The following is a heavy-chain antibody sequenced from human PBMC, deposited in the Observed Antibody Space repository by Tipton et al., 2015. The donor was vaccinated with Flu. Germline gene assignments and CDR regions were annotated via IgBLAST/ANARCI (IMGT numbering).Heavy chain of an antibody. Sequence: QSGPEVKKPGESLKISCKGSGYSFTSYWIGWMRQMPGKGLEWMGIIYPGDSDTRYSPSFQGQVTISADKSISTAYLQWSSLKASDTAMYYCARRRYSSGWGSAFDIWGQGTMVTVSS. CDR1: GYSFTSYW. J-gene: IGHJ3*02. V-gene: IGHV5-51*03. CDR2: IYPGDSDT. CDR3: ARRRYSSGWGSAFDI. D-gene: IGHD6-19*01.